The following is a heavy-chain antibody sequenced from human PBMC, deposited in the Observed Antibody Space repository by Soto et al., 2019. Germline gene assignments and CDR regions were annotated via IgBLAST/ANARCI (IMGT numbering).Heavy chain of an antibody. CDR1: GGSISSGGYY. D-gene: IGHD3-3*01. J-gene: IGHJ6*02. CDR2: IYYSGST. Sequence: SETLSLTCTVSGGSISSGGYYWSWIRQHPGKGLEWIGYIYYSGSTYYNPSLKSRVTISVDTSKNQFSLKLSSVTAADTAVYYCARDGSGVRFLGDYYYGMDVWGQGTTVTVSS. CDR3: ARDGSGVRFLGDYYYGMDV. V-gene: IGHV4-31*03.